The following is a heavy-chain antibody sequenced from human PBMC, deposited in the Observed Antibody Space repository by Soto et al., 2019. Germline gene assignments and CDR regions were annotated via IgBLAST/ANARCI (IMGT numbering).Heavy chain of an antibody. V-gene: IGHV1-18*01. CDR1: GYTFTSYG. CDR2: ISAYNGNT. CDR3: ARSWQAAAYYYYYYVDV. D-gene: IGHD2-15*01. Sequence: ASVKVSCKASGYTFTSYGISWVRQAPGQGLEWMGWISAYNGNTNYAQKLQGRVTMTTDTSTSTAYMELRSLRSDDTAVYYCARSWQAAAYYYYYYVDVWPKGSTATVSS. J-gene: IGHJ6*03.